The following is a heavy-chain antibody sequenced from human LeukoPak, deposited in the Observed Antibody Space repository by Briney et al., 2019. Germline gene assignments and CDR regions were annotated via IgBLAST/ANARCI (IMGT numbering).Heavy chain of an antibody. J-gene: IGHJ5*02. CDR2: ISGSGGST. CDR1: GFTFSSYA. V-gene: IGHV3-23*01. D-gene: IGHD2-15*01. Sequence: GGSLRLSCAASGFTFSSYAMSWVRQAPGKRLEWVSAISGSGGSTYYADSVKGRFTISRDNSKNTLYLQMNSLRAEDTAVYYCAKAGRAAPGDNWFDPWGQGTLVTVSS. CDR3: AKAGRAAPGDNWFDP.